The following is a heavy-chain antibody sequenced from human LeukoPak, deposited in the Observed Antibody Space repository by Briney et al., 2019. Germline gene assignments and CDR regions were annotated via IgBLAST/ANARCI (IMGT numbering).Heavy chain of an antibody. CDR1: GSSISTSY. CDR2: IYYSGYT. V-gene: IGHV4-59*01. Sequence: PSETLSLTCTFSGSSISTSYWSWIRQPPGKGLEWIAYIYYSGYTNYNPSLKSRVTISIDTSKNQFSLKLSSVTAADTAVYYCTGARSDSGRFDSWGQGTLVTVSS. CDR3: TGARSDSGRFDS. J-gene: IGHJ4*02. D-gene: IGHD1-26*01.